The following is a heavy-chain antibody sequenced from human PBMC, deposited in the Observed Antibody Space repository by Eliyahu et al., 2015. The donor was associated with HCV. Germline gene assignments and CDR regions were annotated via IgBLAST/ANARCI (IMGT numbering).Heavy chain of an antibody. V-gene: IGHV1-46*01. CDR1: GYTFTSYY. CDR2: INPSGGST. Sequence: QVQLVQSGAEVKKPGASVKVSCKASGYTFTSYYMHWVRQAPGQGLEWMGIINPSGGSTSYAQKFQGRVTMTRDTSTSTVYMELSSLRSEDTAVYYCARDFEIEGLAAAGPFDYWGQGTLVTVSS. CDR3: ARDFEIEGLAAAGPFDY. J-gene: IGHJ4*02. D-gene: IGHD6-13*01.